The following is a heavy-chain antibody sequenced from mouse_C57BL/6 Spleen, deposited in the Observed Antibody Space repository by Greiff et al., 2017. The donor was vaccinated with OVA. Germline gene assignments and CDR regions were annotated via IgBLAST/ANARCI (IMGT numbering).Heavy chain of an antibody. J-gene: IGHJ2*01. Sequence: EVHLVESEGGLVQPGSSMKLSCTASGFTFSDYYMAWVRQVPEKGLEWVANINYDGSSTYYLDSLKSRFIISRDNAKNILYLQMSSLKSEDTATYYCAREGDYGYDGFDYWGQGTTLTVSS. D-gene: IGHD2-2*01. CDR3: AREGDYGYDGFDY. CDR1: GFTFSDYY. CDR2: INYDGSST. V-gene: IGHV5-16*01.